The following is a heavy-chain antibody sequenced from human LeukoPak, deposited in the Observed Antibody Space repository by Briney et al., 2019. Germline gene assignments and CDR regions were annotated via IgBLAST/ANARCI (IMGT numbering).Heavy chain of an antibody. Sequence: PSETLSLTCTVSGGSISSSSYYWGWIRQPPGKGLEWIGSIYYSGSTYYNPSLKSRVTISVDTSKNQFSLKLSSVTAADTAVYYCARGEYYDSSGYSDPYFDYWGQGTLVTVSS. D-gene: IGHD3-22*01. CDR2: IYYSGST. V-gene: IGHV4-39*07. CDR3: ARGEYYDSSGYSDPYFDY. CDR1: GGSISSSSYY. J-gene: IGHJ4*02.